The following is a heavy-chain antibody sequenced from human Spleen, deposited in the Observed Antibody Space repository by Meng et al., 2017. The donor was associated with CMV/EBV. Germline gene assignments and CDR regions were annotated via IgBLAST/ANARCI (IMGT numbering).Heavy chain of an antibody. CDR3: AKTDSGFLEWSGAFDI. J-gene: IGHJ3*02. Sequence: GESLKISCAASGLTFTTYAMNWVRQAPGKGLEWVSVIGSGGTAYYEDSVKGRFTFSRDNSKNTLYLQMNSLRAEDTAVYYCAKTDSGFLEWSGAFDIWGQGTMVTVSS. V-gene: IGHV3-23*01. D-gene: IGHD3-3*01. CDR1: GLTFTTYA. CDR2: IGSGGTA.